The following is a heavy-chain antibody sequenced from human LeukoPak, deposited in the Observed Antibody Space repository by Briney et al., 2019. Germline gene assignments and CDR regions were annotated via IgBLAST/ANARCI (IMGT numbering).Heavy chain of an antibody. D-gene: IGHD2-2*01. CDR1: GYTFTSYG. CDR3: ARDPPSGYGPID. CDR2: ISAYNGNT. J-gene: IGHJ4*02. V-gene: IGHV1-18*01. Sequence: ASVKVSCKASGYTFTSYGISWVRQAPGQGLEWMGWISAYNGNTNYAQKLQGRVTITADESTSTAYMELSSLRSEDTAVYYCARDPPSGYGPIDWGQGTLVTVSS.